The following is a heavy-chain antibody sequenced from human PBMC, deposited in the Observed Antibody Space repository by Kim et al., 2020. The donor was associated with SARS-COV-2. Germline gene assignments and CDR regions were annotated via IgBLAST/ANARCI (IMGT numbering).Heavy chain of an antibody. J-gene: IGHJ6*02. D-gene: IGHD3-10*01. CDR2: IIPIFGTA. V-gene: IGHV1-69*13. CDR3: ARDQFGVADYYYYGMDV. Sequence: SVKVSCKASGGTFSSYAISWVRQAPGQGLEWMGGIIPIFGTANYAQKFQGRVTITADESTSTAYMELSSLRSEDTAVYYCARDQFGVADYYYYGMDVWGQGTTVTVSS. CDR1: GGTFSSYA.